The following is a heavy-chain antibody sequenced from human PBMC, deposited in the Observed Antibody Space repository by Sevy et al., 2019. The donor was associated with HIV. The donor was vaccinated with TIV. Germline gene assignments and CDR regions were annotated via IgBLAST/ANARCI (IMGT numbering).Heavy chain of an antibody. CDR3: AKDHTSYGLYYFDY. Sequence: GGSLRLSCAASGFTFSSYAMSWVRQAPGKGLEWDSAISGSGGSTYYADSVKGRFTISRDNSKNTLYLQMNSLRAEDTAVYYCAKDHTSYGLYYFDYWGQGTLVTVSS. CDR2: ISGSGGST. V-gene: IGHV3-23*01. D-gene: IGHD3-10*01. CDR1: GFTFSSYA. J-gene: IGHJ4*02.